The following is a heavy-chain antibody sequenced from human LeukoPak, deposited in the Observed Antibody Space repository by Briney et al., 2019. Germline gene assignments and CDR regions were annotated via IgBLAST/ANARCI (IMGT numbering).Heavy chain of an antibody. CDR2: INRDGGLT. D-gene: IGHD6-13*01. CDR3: AREEHRLAEAGTSAFDL. J-gene: IGHJ3*01. V-gene: IGHV3-74*01. Sequence: PGGSLRFSCVASGFTFIENWMHWVRQAQGKGLAWVSHINRDGGLTNYADSVKGRFTISRDNARNTVYLQMSSLRVEDTAIYFCAREEHRLAEAGTSAFDLGGQGTLVTVSP. CDR1: GFTFIENW.